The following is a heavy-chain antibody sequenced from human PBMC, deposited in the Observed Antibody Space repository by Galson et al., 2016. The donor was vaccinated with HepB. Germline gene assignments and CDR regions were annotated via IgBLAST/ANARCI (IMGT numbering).Heavy chain of an antibody. Sequence: SLRLSCAASGFTFSSYWMSWVRQAPGKGLEWVANVKQDGSEKYYVDSVKGRFTISRDNAKNLLYLQMNSLRAEDTAVYYCARDGPHDFWSGYPFDYWGQGTLVTVSS. CDR1: GFTFSSYW. D-gene: IGHD3-3*01. J-gene: IGHJ4*02. CDR2: VKQDGSEK. CDR3: ARDGPHDFWSGYPFDY. V-gene: IGHV3-7*01.